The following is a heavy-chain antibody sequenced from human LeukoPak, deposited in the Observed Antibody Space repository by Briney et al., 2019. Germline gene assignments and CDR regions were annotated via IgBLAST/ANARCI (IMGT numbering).Heavy chain of an antibody. CDR1: GGSISGGSNY. J-gene: IGHJ6*02. D-gene: IGHD2-2*01. Sequence: SQTLSLTCTVSGGSISGGSNYWSWIRQPAGKGLEWIGRIYTSGSTNYNPSLKSRVTISVDTSKNQFSLKLSSVTAADTAVYYCAREDIVVVPAARSYYYYGMDVWGQGTTVTVSS. CDR3: AREDIVVVPAARSYYYYGMDV. V-gene: IGHV4-61*02. CDR2: IYTSGST.